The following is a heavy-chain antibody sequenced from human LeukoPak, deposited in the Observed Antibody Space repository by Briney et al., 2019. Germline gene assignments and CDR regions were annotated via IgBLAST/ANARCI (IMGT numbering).Heavy chain of an antibody. CDR2: INPSGGNT. CDR3: ARSYGDFDY. Sequence: ASVKVSCKASGYPFTSYYMHWVRQAPGQGLEWMGIINPSGGNTSYAQKFQGRVTMTRDTSTSTVYMELSSLRSEHTAVYYCARSYGDFDYWGQGTLVTVSS. D-gene: IGHD4-17*01. V-gene: IGHV1-46*01. CDR1: GYPFTSYY. J-gene: IGHJ4*02.